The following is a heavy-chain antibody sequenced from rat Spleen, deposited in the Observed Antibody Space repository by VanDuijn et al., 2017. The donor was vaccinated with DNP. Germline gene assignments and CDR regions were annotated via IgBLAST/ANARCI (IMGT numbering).Heavy chain of an antibody. CDR3: ARGSTSIYWYFDF. J-gene: IGHJ1*01. CDR2: ISTSGGST. D-gene: IGHD3-1*01. Sequence: EVQLVESGGGLVQPGRSMKLSCAASGFTFSDYGMAWVRQTPTKGLEWVAYISTSGGSTYYPDSVKGRFTISRDDSTSTLYLQMDSLRSEDTATYYCARGSTSIYWYFDFWGPGTMVTVSS. V-gene: IGHV5-25*01. CDR1: GFTFSDYG.